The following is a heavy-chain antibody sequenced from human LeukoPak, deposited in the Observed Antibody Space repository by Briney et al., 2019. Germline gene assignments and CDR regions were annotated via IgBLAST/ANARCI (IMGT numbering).Heavy chain of an antibody. CDR3: ATEVASGSYDFDY. D-gene: IGHD1-26*01. CDR2: FDPEDGET. V-gene: IGHV1-24*01. J-gene: IGHJ4*02. CDR1: GYTLTELS. Sequence: GASVKVSCKVSGYTLTELSMNWVRQAPGKGLEWMGGFDPEDGETIYAQKFQGRVTMTEHTSTDTAYMELSSLRSEDTAVYYCATEVASGSYDFDYWGQGTLVTVSS.